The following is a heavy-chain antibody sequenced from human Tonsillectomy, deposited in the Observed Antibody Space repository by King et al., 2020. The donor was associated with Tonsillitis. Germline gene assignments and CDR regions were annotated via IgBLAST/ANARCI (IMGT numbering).Heavy chain of an antibody. CDR1: GFTFRNYE. Sequence: VQLVESGGGLVQPGGSLTLSCAVSGFTFRNYEFGWVRQAPGKGLEWVAYISSSGTTVLYANSVKGRFIVSRDNAQKSLYLQMNSLRAEDTAVYYCTRDQGGCTSTLCLAWFEYWGQGSLVTVSS. CDR3: TRDQGGCTSTLCLAWFEY. D-gene: IGHD2-2*01. V-gene: IGHV3-48*03. J-gene: IGHJ4*02. CDR2: ISSSGTTV.